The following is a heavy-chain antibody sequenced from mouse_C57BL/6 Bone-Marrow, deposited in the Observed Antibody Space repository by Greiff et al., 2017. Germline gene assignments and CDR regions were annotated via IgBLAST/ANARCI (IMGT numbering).Heavy chain of an antibody. D-gene: IGHD2-1*01. CDR2: ISSGGSYT. Sequence: EVQLVESGGDLVKPGGSLKLSCAASGFTFSSYGMSWVRQTPDKRLEWVATISSGGSYTYYPDSVKGRFTISRDNAKNTLYLQMSSLKSEDTAMYYCARQGGNSRWDWGQGTLVTVSA. V-gene: IGHV5-6*01. J-gene: IGHJ3*01. CDR3: ARQGGNSRWD. CDR1: GFTFSSYG.